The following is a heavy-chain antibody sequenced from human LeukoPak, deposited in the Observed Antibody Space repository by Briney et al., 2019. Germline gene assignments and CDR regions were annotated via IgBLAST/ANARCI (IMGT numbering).Heavy chain of an antibody. J-gene: IGHJ3*02. CDR2: IYPGDSDT. CDR3: ARHHSSSWQDDAFDI. Sequence: HGESLKISCKGSGYRFTSYWIGWVRQMPGKGLEWMGIIYPGDSDTRYSPSFQGQVTISADKSISTAYLQWSSLKASDTAMYYCARHHSSSWQDDAFDIWGQGTMVTVSS. V-gene: IGHV5-51*01. CDR1: GYRFTSYW. D-gene: IGHD6-13*01.